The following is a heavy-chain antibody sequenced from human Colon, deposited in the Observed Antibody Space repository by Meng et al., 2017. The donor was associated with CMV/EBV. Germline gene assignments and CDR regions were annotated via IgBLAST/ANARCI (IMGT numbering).Heavy chain of an antibody. CDR1: GFTFSDYY. J-gene: IGHJ4*02. CDR2: ISSSGSTI. Sequence: GESLKISCAASGFTFSDYYMSWIRQAPGKGLEWVSYISSSGSTIYYADSVKGRFTISRDTSSSTLYLQMNSLKAEDTAVYYCARVVATSRLGIFNSWGQGARVTVSS. CDR3: ARVVATSRLGIFNS. V-gene: IGHV3-11*01. D-gene: IGHD5-12*01.